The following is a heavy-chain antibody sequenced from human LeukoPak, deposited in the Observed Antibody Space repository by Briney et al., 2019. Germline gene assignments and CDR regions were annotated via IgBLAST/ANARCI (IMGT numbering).Heavy chain of an antibody. CDR1: GFTFSNYA. Sequence: GGSLRLSCAASGFTFSNYAMQWVRQAPGEGPEWLAVITYDGSHNFYADSVNGRFTISRDNARDTLYLQMNGLTPEDTAVYYCARESSDHIPAYWGQGTLVTVSS. V-gene: IGHV3-30*01. J-gene: IGHJ4*02. CDR3: ARESSDHIPAY. D-gene: IGHD1-14*01. CDR2: ITYDGSHN.